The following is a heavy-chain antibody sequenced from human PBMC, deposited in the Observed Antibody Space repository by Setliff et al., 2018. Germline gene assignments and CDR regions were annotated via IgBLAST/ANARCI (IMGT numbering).Heavy chain of an antibody. Sequence: GASVKVSCKASGYTFTSYYMHWVRQAPGQGLEWMGIINPSGGSTSYAQKFQGRVTITRNTSISTAYMELSSLRSEDTAVYYCARVKVIVGATPRTYYMDVWGEGTTVTVSS. CDR3: ARVKVIVGATPRTYYMDV. J-gene: IGHJ6*03. D-gene: IGHD1-26*01. CDR1: GYTFTSYY. V-gene: IGHV1-46*01. CDR2: INPSGGST.